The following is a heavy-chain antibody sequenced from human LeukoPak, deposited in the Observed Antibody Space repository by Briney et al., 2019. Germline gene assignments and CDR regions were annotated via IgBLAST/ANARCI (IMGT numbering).Heavy chain of an antibody. D-gene: IGHD2-21*01. V-gene: IGHV4-59*01. CDR3: ARDGGDRFDP. Sequence: TSETLSLTCTVSGGSISSYYWSWIRQPPGKGLEWIGYIYYSGSTNYSPSLKSRVTISVDTSKNQFSLKLSSVTAADTAVYYCARDGGDRFDPWGQGTLVTVSS. CDR1: GGSISSYY. CDR2: IYYSGST. J-gene: IGHJ5*02.